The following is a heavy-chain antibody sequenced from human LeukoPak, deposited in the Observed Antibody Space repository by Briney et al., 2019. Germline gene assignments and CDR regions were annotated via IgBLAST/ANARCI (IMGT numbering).Heavy chain of an antibody. CDR1: GYTFTSYD. Sequence: EASVQVSCKASGYTFTSYDINWVRQSTGQGLEWMGWMNPNSGNTGYAQKFQGRVTITRNTSISTAYMELSSLRSEDTAVYYCARSGYSYEDAFDIWGQGTMVTVSS. CDR2: MNPNSGNT. D-gene: IGHD5-18*01. J-gene: IGHJ3*02. V-gene: IGHV1-8*03. CDR3: ARSGYSYEDAFDI.